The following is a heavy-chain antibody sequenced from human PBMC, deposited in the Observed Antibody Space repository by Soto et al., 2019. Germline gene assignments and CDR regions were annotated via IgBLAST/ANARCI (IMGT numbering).Heavy chain of an antibody. D-gene: IGHD3-22*01. CDR2: ISGSGGST. Sequence: WSLRLSCAASGFTFGSYAMSWVRQAPGKGLEWVSAISGSGGSTYYADSVKGRFTISRDNSKNTLYLQMNSLRAEDTAVYYCAKDRGITTTIIVIRYSSDYSGKGTLVTVSS. V-gene: IGHV3-23*01. CDR3: AKDRGITTTIIVIRYSSDY. J-gene: IGHJ4*02. CDR1: GFTFGSYA.